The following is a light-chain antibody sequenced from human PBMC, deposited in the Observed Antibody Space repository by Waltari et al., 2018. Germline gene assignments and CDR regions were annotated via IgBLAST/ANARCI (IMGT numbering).Light chain of an antibody. CDR2: DVS. CDR3: SSYRSDNALI. CDR1: ISDVCSYHY. J-gene: IGLJ2*01. V-gene: IGLV2-14*03. Sequence: QSALTQPASVSGSPGQSLTISCPETISDVCSYHYVSWYQQHPGKGHKLMIYDVSQRPSGISSRFSASKSGNAASLTICGLQFEDEADYYCSSYRSDNALIFGGGTKLTVL.